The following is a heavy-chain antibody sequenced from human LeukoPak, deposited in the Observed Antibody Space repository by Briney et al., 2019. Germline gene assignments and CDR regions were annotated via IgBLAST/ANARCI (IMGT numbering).Heavy chain of an antibody. J-gene: IGHJ4*02. V-gene: IGHV3-43*02. CDR3: ARDIGDIVVVSAAPGLDY. CDR2: ISGDGGST. D-gene: IGHD2-2*01. Sequence: GGSMTLSCAASGFTFDDYAMHWVRQAQGKGMEWVSLISGDGGSTYYADSVKGRFTISRDNSKNSLYLQMNSLRTEDTALYYCARDIGDIVVVSAAPGLDYWGQGTLVTVSS. CDR1: GFTFDDYA.